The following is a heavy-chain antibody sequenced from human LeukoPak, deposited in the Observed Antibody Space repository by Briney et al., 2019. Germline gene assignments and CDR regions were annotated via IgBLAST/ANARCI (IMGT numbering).Heavy chain of an antibody. CDR2: IKEDGSEP. CDR3: TSAIGALDEVPTTIDA. V-gene: IGHV3-7*03. J-gene: IGHJ5*02. Sequence: GGSLTLLCAPSGLTFSTYWMTWVRQLPGRGREWVANIKEDGSEPYLAPSVKGRFTTSRHYDKKSLYLQMNSLREEYKAVYYCTSAIGALDEVPTTIDAWGQGTLVSVSS. CDR1: GLTFSTYW. D-gene: IGHD5-12*01.